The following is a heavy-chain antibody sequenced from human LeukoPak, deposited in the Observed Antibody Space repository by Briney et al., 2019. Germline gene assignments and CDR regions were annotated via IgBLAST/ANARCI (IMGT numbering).Heavy chain of an antibody. Sequence: PGGSLTLTCTASGFTFSSYAISWVRKPQGQGLEWVSPISVSGGSTYYENSVKGRFTITTDNSKNTLYLQMKSLRAEDTAVYYCAKGGSGGGYSYGSYYFDCWGQGTLVTVSS. D-gene: IGHD5-18*01. V-gene: IGHV3-23*02. CDR1: GFTFSSYA. CDR3: AKGGSGGGYSYGSYYFDC. CDR2: ISVSGGST. J-gene: IGHJ4*02.